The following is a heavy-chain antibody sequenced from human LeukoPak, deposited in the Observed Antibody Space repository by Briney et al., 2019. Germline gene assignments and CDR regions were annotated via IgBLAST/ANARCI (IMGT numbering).Heavy chain of an antibody. D-gene: IGHD2-15*01. Sequence: GGPLRLSCAAAGITFSTYAVNWVRQAPGKGQEWVSAISSSGGTTYYADSVKGRFSISRDNSKNTLHLQMSGLRAEDTARYYCAKAPVGHCSGAFCYHFDSWGQGTLVTVSS. CDR3: AKAPVGHCSGAFCYHFDS. CDR2: ISSSGGTT. V-gene: IGHV3-23*01. J-gene: IGHJ4*02. CDR1: GITFSTYA.